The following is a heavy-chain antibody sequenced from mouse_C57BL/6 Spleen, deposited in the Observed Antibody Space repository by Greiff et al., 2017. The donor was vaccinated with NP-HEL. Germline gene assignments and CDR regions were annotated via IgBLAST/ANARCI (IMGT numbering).Heavy chain of an antibody. D-gene: IGHD3-3*01. J-gene: IGHJ4*01. CDR3: ARHEDPKGGYYAMDY. CDR1: GYTFTEYT. Sequence: QVHVKQSGAELVKPGASVKLSCKASGYTFTEYTIHWVKQRSGQGLEWIGWFYPGSGSIKYNEKFKDKATLTADKSSSTVYMELSRLTSEDSEVYFCARHEDPKGGYYAMDYWGQGTSVTVSS. CDR2: FYPGSGSI. V-gene: IGHV1-62-2*01.